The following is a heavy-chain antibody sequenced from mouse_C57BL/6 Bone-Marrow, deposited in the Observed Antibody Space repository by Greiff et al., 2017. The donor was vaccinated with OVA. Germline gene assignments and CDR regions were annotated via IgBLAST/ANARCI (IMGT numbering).Heavy chain of an antibody. CDR2: IDPETGGP. J-gene: IGHJ4*01. CDR3: TRGYSNYYAMDY. D-gene: IGHD2-5*01. CDR1: GYTFTDYE. Sequence: VQLQQSGAELVRPGASVTLSCKASGYTFTDYEMHWVKQTPVHGLAWIGAIDPETGGPAYNQKFKGKAILTADKSSSTAYMALRSLTSEDSAVYYCTRGYSNYYAMDYWGQGTSVTVSS. V-gene: IGHV1-15*01.